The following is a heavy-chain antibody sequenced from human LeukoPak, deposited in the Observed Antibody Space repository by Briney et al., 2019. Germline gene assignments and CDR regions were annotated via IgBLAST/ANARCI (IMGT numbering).Heavy chain of an antibody. J-gene: IGHJ6*02. CDR1: GGSFSGYY. V-gene: IGHV4-30-2*01. Sequence: SETLSLTCAVYGGSFSGYYWSWIRQPPGKGLEWIGYIYHSGSTYYNPSLKSRVTISVDRSKNQFSLKLSSVTAADTAVYYCAKSTGTTHYYGMDVWGQGTTVTVSS. D-gene: IGHD1-7*01. CDR3: AKSTGTTHYYGMDV. CDR2: IYHSGST.